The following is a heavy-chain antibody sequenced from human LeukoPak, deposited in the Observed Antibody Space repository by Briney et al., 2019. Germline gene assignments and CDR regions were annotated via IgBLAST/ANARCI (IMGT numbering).Heavy chain of an antibody. CDR2: ISGSGGST. CDR1: GFTFSTYA. J-gene: IGHJ5*02. V-gene: IGHV3-23*01. D-gene: IGHD5-18*01. Sequence: GGSLRLSCAASGFTFSTYAMSWVRQAPGKGLEWVSSISGSGGSTSYADSVKGRFTISRDNSKNTLYLQMNSLRAEDTAVYYCAKDRGYSYGPNWFDPWGQGTLVTVSS. CDR3: AKDRGYSYGPNWFDP.